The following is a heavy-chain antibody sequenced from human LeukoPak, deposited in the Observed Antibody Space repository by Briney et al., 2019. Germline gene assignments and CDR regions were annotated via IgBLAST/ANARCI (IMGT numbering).Heavy chain of an antibody. D-gene: IGHD5-24*01. CDR3: AKDDAYLQYDD. Sequence: GRSLRLSCAASGFTFSSYAMHWVRQAPGKGLEWVAVIAYDGSNIYYADSVKGRFTISRDDSKNTLYLQMSSLRAEDTAIYYCAKDDAYLQYDDWGQGTLVTVSS. CDR1: GFTFSSYA. J-gene: IGHJ4*02. V-gene: IGHV3-30*04. CDR2: IAYDGSNI.